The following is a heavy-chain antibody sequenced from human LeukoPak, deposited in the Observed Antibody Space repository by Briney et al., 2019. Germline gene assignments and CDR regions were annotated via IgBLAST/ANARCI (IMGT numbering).Heavy chain of an antibody. D-gene: IGHD3-9*01. V-gene: IGHV4-59*08. J-gene: IGHJ3*02. Sequence: PSETLSLTCTVSGGSISSYYWSWIRQPPGKGLEWIGYIYYSGSTNYNPSLKSRVTISVDTSKNQFSLKLSSVTAADTAVYYCATGYDILTGPGAFDIWGQRTMVTVSS. CDR1: GGSISSYY. CDR3: ATGYDILTGPGAFDI. CDR2: IYYSGST.